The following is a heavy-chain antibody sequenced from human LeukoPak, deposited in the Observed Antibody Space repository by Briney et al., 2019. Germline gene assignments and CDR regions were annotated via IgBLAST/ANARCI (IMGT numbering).Heavy chain of an antibody. CDR1: GYTFTGYY. Sequence: APVKVSCKASGYTFTGYYMHWVRQAPGQGLEWMGWINPNSGGTNYAQKFQGRVTMTRDTSISTAYMELSRLRSDDTAVYYCASPAVAGSSTFDYWGQGTLVTVSS. J-gene: IGHJ4*02. D-gene: IGHD6-19*01. V-gene: IGHV1-2*02. CDR3: ASPAVAGSSTFDY. CDR2: INPNSGGT.